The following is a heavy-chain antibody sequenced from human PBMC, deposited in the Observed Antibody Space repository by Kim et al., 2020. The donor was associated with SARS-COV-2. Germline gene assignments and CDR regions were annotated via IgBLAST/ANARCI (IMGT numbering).Heavy chain of an antibody. J-gene: IGHJ3*02. CDR3: ARGPPFWYDSSGAFDI. CDR1: GYSFTSYW. CDR2: IDPSDSYT. Sequence: GESLKISCKGSGYSFTSYWISWVRQMPGKGLEWMGRIDPSDSYTNYSPSFQGHVTISADKSISTAYLQWSSLKASDTAMYYCARGPPFWYDSSGAFDIWGQGTMVTVSS. D-gene: IGHD3-22*01. V-gene: IGHV5-10-1*01.